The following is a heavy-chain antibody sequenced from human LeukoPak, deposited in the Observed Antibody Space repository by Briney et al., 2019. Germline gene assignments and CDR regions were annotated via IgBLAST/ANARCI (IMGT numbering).Heavy chain of an antibody. CDR3: AREFNYDILTGYYYDAFDI. Sequence: PSQTLSLTCTVSGGSISSGSYYWSWIRQPAGKGLEWIGRIYTSGSTNYNPSLKSRVTISVDTSKNQFSLKLSSVTAAGTAVYYCAREFNYDILTGYYYDAFDIWGQGTMVTVSS. CDR1: GGSISSGSYY. V-gene: IGHV4-61*02. J-gene: IGHJ3*02. D-gene: IGHD3-9*01. CDR2: IYTSGST.